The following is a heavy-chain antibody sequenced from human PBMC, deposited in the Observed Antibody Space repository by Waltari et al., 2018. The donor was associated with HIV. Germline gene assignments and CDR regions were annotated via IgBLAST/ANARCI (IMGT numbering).Heavy chain of an antibody. CDR2: ISGYNGNT. J-gene: IGHJ6*02. Sequence: VQLVQSGAEMRKPGASVKVSCRASGYTFSAYTISWVRQAPGQGLEWMGWISGYNGNTNYAQKFQGRVNMTTDTSTSTAHMALRSLRSDDTAVYYCARGVSIVRVVMIRGHMDVWGQGTTVTVSS. D-gene: IGHD3-10*01. CDR3: ARGVSIVRVVMIRGHMDV. V-gene: IGHV1-18*01. CDR1: GYTFSAYT.